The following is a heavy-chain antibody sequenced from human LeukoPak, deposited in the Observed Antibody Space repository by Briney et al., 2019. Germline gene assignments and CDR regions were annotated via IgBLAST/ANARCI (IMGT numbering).Heavy chain of an antibody. CDR1: GYTFTSYD. J-gene: IGHJ4*02. CDR3: ARARPGPDYLDDDY. CDR2: MNPNSGNT. D-gene: IGHD5-12*01. V-gene: IGHV1-8*01. Sequence: ASVKVSCKASGYTFTSYDINWVRQATGQGLGWMGWMNPNSGNTGYAQKFQGRVTMTRNTSISTAYMELSSLRSEDTAVYYCARARPGPDYLDDDYWGQGTLVTVSS.